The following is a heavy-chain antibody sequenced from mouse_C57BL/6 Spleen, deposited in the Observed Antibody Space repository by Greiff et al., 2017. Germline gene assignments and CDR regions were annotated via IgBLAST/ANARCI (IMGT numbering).Heavy chain of an antibody. V-gene: IGHV1-50*01. Sequence: VQLQQPGAELVKPGASVKLSCKASGYTFTSYWMQWVKQRPGQGLEWIGEIDPSDSYTNYNQKFKGKATLTVDTSSSTAYMQLSSLTAEDSAVYYCARVDYGSFAYWGQGTLVTVSA. CDR3: ARVDYGSFAY. J-gene: IGHJ3*01. CDR1: GYTFTSYW. D-gene: IGHD2-1*01. CDR2: IDPSDSYT.